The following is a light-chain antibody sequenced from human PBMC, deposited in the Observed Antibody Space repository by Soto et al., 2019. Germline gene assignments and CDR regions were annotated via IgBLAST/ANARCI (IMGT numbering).Light chain of an antibody. V-gene: IGKV1-5*03. CDR2: KAS. Sequence: DIQLTQSPSLLSASVGDRVTITCRASQTISSWLAWYQQKPGKAPKLLIYKASSLESGVPSRFSGSGSGTEFTLTISSLQPDDFATYYCQQYNSYSLTFGGGTKVDIK. CDR3: QQYNSYSLT. J-gene: IGKJ4*01. CDR1: QTISSW.